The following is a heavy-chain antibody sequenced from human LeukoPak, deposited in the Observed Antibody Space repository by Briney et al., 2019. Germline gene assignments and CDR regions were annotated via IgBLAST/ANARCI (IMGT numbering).Heavy chain of an antibody. J-gene: IGHJ4*02. CDR3: AKESIAEEN. CDR2: ISGSGGST. CDR1: GFAFSDYS. V-gene: IGHV3-23*01. Sequence: PGGSLRLSCAASGFAFSDYSVSWVRQAPGKGLEWVSDISGSGGSTYYADSVKGRFTISRDNSKNTLYLQMNSLRAEDTAVYYCAKESIAEENWGQGTLVTVSS. D-gene: IGHD6-6*01.